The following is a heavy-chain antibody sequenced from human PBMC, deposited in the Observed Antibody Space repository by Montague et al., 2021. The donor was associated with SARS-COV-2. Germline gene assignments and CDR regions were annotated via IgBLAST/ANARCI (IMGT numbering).Heavy chain of an antibody. D-gene: IGHD5-18*01. CDR2: ITWNSGSI. V-gene: IGHV3-9*01. CDR1: GFTIDDYA. J-gene: IGHJ4*02. CDR3: AKDINRGIQLWHTTGSFDY. Sequence: SLRLSCAASGFTIDDYAMHWVRQAPGKGLEWVSGITWNSGSIGYADSXXGRFTISRDNAKNSLYLQMNSLRAEDTALYYCAKDINRGIQLWHTTGSFDYWGQGTLVTVSS.